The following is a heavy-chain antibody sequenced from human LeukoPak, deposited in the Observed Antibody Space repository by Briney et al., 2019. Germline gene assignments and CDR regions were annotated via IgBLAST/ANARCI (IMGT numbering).Heavy chain of an antibody. J-gene: IGHJ4*02. Sequence: SETLSLXCTVSGGSISSSSYYWGWIRQPPGKGLEWIGSIYYSGSTYYNPSLKSRVTISVDTSKNQFSLKLSSVTAADTAVYYCASEKAVAGYYWGQGTLVTVSS. CDR1: GGSISSSSYY. D-gene: IGHD6-19*01. CDR3: ASEKAVAGYY. CDR2: IYYSGST. V-gene: IGHV4-39*01.